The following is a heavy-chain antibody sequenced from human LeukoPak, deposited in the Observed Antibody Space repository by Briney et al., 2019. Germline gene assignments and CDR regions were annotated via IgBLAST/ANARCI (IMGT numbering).Heavy chain of an antibody. D-gene: IGHD3-22*01. CDR3: ARDADDSSGYSNFDY. V-gene: IGHV1-69*05. CDR2: IIPIFGTA. Sequence: SVKVSCKASGGTFSSYAISWVRQAPGQGLEWMGGIIPIFGTANYAQKFQGRVTMTRDTSTSTVYMELSSLRSEDTAVYYCARDADDSSGYSNFDYWGQGTLVTVSS. CDR1: GGTFSSYA. J-gene: IGHJ4*02.